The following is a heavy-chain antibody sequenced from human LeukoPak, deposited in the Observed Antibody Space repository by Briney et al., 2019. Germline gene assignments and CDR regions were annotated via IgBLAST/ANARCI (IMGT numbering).Heavy chain of an antibody. CDR2: IIPIFGTA. CDR1: GGTFSSYA. CDR3: ARDRRYGSGSYYSDY. Sequence: SVKVSCKASGGTFSSYAISWVRQAPGQGLEWMGGIIPIFGTANYAQKFQGRVTITADESTSTAYMELRSLRSDGTAVYYCARDRRYGSGSYYSDYWGQGTLVTVSS. D-gene: IGHD3-10*01. J-gene: IGHJ4*02. V-gene: IGHV1-69*01.